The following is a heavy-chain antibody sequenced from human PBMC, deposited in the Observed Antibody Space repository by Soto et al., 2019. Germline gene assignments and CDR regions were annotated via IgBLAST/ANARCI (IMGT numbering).Heavy chain of an antibody. Sequence: ASVKVSCKASGYTFTGYYMHWVRQAPGQGLECMGWINPNSGGTNYAQKFQGWVTMTRDTSISTAYMELSRLRSDDTAVYYCARGDSYCSGGSCYSLSAFDIWGQGTMVTVSS. V-gene: IGHV1-2*04. J-gene: IGHJ3*02. CDR2: INPNSGGT. D-gene: IGHD2-15*01. CDR3: ARGDSYCSGGSCYSLSAFDI. CDR1: GYTFTGYY.